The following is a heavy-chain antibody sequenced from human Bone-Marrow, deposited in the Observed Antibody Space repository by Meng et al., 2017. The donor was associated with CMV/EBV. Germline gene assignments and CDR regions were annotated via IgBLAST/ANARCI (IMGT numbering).Heavy chain of an antibody. V-gene: IGHV3-53*01. CDR3: ARAGVPRGMDV. D-gene: IGHD1-1*01. CDR2: IYSGGST. Sequence: GESLKISCAASGFTVSSNYMSWVRQAPGKGLEWVSVIYSGGSTYYADSVKGRFTISRDNSKNTLYLQMNSLRAEDTAVYYCARAGVPRGMDVWGQGTTVTVSS. CDR1: GFTVSSNY. J-gene: IGHJ6*02.